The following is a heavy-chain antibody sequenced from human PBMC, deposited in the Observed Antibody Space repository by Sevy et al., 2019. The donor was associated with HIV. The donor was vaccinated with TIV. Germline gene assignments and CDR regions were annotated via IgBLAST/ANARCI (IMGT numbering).Heavy chain of an antibody. CDR1: GFTISSYE. Sequence: GGSLRLSCAASGFTISSYEMNWVRQAPGKGLEWVSYISSSGSTIYYADSVKGRFTISRDNAKNSLYLQMNSLRAEDTAVYYCAREGSIFGVVPNYGMDVWGQGTTVTVSS. CDR2: ISSSGSTI. J-gene: IGHJ6*02. D-gene: IGHD3-3*01. V-gene: IGHV3-48*03. CDR3: AREGSIFGVVPNYGMDV.